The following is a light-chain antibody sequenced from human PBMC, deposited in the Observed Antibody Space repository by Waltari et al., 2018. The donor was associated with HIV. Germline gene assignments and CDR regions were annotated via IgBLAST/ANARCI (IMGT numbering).Light chain of an antibody. CDR3: AAWDDSLRGLV. V-gene: IGLV1-47*01. CDR1: SSNIGSNY. Sequence: QSVLTQPPSASGTPGQRVPISCSGSSSNIGSNYVFWYQQLPGTAPKLVIYRNNQRPSGVPDRFSGSKSGTSASLAISGRRSEDEADYYCAAWDDSLRGLVFGGGTKLTVL. J-gene: IGLJ3*02. CDR2: RNN.